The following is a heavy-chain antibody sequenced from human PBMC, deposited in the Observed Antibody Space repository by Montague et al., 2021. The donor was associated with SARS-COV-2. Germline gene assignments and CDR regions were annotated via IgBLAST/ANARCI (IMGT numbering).Heavy chain of an antibody. V-gene: IGHV4-61*02. D-gene: IGHD3-3*01. CDR1: GGSISSGSFY. CDR3: ARDRVTIFGVVTGYGMDV. J-gene: IGHJ6*02. Sequence: TLSLTCTVSGGSISSGSFYWSWIRQPAGKGLEWIGRIYTNGGTNYHPSLKSRVTISVDTSKNQFSLKLSSVTAADTAVYYCARDRVTIFGVVTGYGMDVWGQGTTVTVSS. CDR2: IYTNGGT.